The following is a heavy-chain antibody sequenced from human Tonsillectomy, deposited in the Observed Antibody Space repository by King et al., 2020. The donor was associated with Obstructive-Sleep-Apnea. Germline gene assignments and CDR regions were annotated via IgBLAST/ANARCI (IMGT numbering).Heavy chain of an antibody. CDR3: AKDSGERYFDWLLEVKGFDY. V-gene: IGHV3-23*04. D-gene: IGHD3-9*01. CDR2: ISGSVDST. Sequence: VQLVESGGGLVQPGGSLRLSCAASGFTFSSYAMSWVRQAPGKGLEWVSDISGSVDSTYYADSVKGRFTISRDISKNTLYLQMNSLRAEDTAVYYCAKDSGERYFDWLLEVKGFDYWGQGTLVTVPS. CDR1: GFTFSSYA. J-gene: IGHJ4*02.